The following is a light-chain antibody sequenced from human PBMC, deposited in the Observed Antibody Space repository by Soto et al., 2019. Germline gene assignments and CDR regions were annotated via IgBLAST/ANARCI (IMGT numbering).Light chain of an antibody. V-gene: IGKV3D-15*01. J-gene: IGKJ1*01. CDR3: QQYNNWPLWT. CDR1: QSVTRS. CDR2: GAS. Sequence: EIVMTQSPATLSVSPGERATLSCRASQSVTRSLAWYQQKPGQAPRLLIYGASTRATGIPARFSGSGSGTEFTLTISSLQSEDFAIYYCQQYNNWPLWTFGQGTKVEIK.